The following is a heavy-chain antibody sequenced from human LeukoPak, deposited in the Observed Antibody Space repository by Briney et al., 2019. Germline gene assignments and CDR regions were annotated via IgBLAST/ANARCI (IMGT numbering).Heavy chain of an antibody. CDR1: GDIFSSYG. Sequence: GASVKVSCKVSGDIFSSYGIAWVRQAPGQGLEWMGVFVHTFEQAEYAENFQGRVTMTADRSTTTAYMELRSLRSDGTAVYYCARDRAASPNWFDPWGQGTLVTVSS. V-gene: IGHV1-69*06. D-gene: IGHD2-15*01. J-gene: IGHJ5*02. CDR3: ARDRAASPNWFDP. CDR2: FVHTFEQA.